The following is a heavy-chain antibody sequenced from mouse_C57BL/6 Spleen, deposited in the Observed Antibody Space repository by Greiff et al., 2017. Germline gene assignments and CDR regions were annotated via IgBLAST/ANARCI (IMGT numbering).Heavy chain of an antibody. Sequence: EVQGVESGGDLVKSGGSLKLSCAASGFTFSSYGMSWVRQTPDKRLEWVATISSGGSYTYYPDSVKGRFTISRDNAKNTLYLQMSSLKSEDTAMYYCARQKVYYGSSYWYFDVWGTGTTVTVSS. D-gene: IGHD1-1*01. CDR1: GFTFSSYG. V-gene: IGHV5-6*01. J-gene: IGHJ1*03. CDR3: ARQKVYYGSSYWYFDV. CDR2: ISSGGSYT.